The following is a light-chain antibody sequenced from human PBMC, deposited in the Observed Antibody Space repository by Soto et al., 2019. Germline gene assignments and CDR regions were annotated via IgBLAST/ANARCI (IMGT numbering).Light chain of an antibody. V-gene: IGKV3-20*01. CDR3: QQYYSSPFT. Sequence: EIVLTQSPGTLSLSSGERATLSCRASQSVSSSYLAWYQQKPGQAPRLLIYGASSRATGIPDRFSGSGSGTDFTLTISRLEPEDFAVYYCQQYYSSPFTFGPGTKVDIK. J-gene: IGKJ3*01. CDR1: QSVSSSY. CDR2: GAS.